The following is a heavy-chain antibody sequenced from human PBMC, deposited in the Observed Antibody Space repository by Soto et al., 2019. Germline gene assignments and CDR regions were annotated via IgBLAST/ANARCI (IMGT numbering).Heavy chain of an antibody. J-gene: IGHJ6*02. CDR2: IHHSGGT. Sequence: QVQLQQWGAGLLKPSETLSLTCAVYGGSFSGYYWSWLRRPPGKGLEWIGEIHHSGGTIYNPSLKSRVTISLDTSKNQFSLKVTSVSAADTAVYYCARGRKIQEVISRTRGMDVWGQGTTVTVSS. V-gene: IGHV4-34*01. CDR1: GGSFSGYY. CDR3: ARGRKIQEVISRTRGMDV. D-gene: IGHD3-10*01.